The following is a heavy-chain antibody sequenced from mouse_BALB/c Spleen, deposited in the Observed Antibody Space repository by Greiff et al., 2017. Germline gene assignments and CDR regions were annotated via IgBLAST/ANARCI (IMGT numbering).Heavy chain of an antibody. J-gene: IGHJ2*01. CDR2: ISSGGSYT. Sequence: EVKLQESGGGLVKPGGSLKLSCAASGLTFSSYAMSWVRQSPEKRLEWVAEISSGGSYTYYPDTVTGRFTISRDNAKNTLYLEMSSLRSEDTAMYYCASLYYDYDRGNYFDYWGQGTTLTVSS. CDR1: GLTFSSYA. D-gene: IGHD2-4*01. V-gene: IGHV5-9-4*01. CDR3: ASLYYDYDRGNYFDY.